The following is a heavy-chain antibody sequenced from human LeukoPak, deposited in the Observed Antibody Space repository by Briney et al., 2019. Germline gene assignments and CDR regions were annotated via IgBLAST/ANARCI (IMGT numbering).Heavy chain of an antibody. V-gene: IGHV4-34*01. Sequence: SETLSLTCAVYGGSFSGYYWSWIRQPPGKGLEWIGEINHSGSTNYNPSLKSRVTISVDTSKNQFSLKLSSVTAADTAVYYCARDVRGEYYYYYYMDVWGKGTTVTVSS. CDR1: GGSFSGYY. D-gene: IGHD3-10*02. J-gene: IGHJ6*03. CDR2: INHSGST. CDR3: ARDVRGEYYYYYYMDV.